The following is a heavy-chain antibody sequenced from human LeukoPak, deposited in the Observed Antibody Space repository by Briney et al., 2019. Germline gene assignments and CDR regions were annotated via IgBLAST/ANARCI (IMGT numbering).Heavy chain of an antibody. CDR2: INHSGST. J-gene: IGHJ6*02. CDR3: ARGSNRAAAFAYYYYGMDV. CDR1: GGSFSGYY. Sequence: PSETLSLTCAVYGGSFSGYYWSWIRQPPGKGLEWFGEINHSGSTNYNPSLKSRVTISVDTSKNQFSLKLSSVTAADTAVYYCARGSNRAAAFAYYYYGMDVWGQGTTVTVSS. D-gene: IGHD6-13*01. V-gene: IGHV4-34*01.